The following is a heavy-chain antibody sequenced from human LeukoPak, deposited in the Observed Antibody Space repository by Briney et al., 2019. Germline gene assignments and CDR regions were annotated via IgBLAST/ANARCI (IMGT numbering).Heavy chain of an antibody. CDR2: INHSGST. J-gene: IGHJ4*02. Sequence: SETLTLTCAVYGGSFSGYYWSWIRQPPGKGLEWIGEINHSGSTNYNPSLKSRVTISVDTSKNQFSLKLSSVTAADTAVYYCAKAAFDYWGQGTLVTVSS. V-gene: IGHV4-34*01. D-gene: IGHD6-13*01. CDR1: GGSFSGYY. CDR3: AKAAFDY.